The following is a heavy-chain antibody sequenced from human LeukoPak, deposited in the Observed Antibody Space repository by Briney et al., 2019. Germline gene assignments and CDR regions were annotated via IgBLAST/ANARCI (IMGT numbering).Heavy chain of an antibody. CDR1: GGSISSGDYY. Sequence: SETLSLTCTVSGGSISSGDYYWSWIRQPPGKGLEWIGYIYYSGSTYYNPSLKSRVTISVDTSKNQFSLKLSSVTAADTAVYYRASNPRRKEDTSLHNWYFDLWGRGTLVTVSS. CDR2: IYYSGST. J-gene: IGHJ2*01. CDR3: ASNPRRKEDTSLHNWYFDL. V-gene: IGHV4-30-4*01. D-gene: IGHD3-3*01.